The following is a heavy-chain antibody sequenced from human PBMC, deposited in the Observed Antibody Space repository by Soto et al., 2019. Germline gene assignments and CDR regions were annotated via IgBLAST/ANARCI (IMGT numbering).Heavy chain of an antibody. CDR1: GYTFTGYY. J-gene: IGHJ6*02. Sequence: ASVKVSCKASGYTFTGYYMHWVRQAPGQGLEWMGWINPNSGGANYAQKFQGRVTMTRDTSISTAYMELSRLRSDDTAVYYCARREGYFYGMDVWGQGTTVTVSS. V-gene: IGHV1-2*02. CDR2: INPNSGGA. CDR3: ARREGYFYGMDV. D-gene: IGHD6-13*01.